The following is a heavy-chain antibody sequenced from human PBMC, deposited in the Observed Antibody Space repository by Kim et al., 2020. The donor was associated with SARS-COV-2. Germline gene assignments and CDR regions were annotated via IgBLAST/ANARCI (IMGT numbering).Heavy chain of an antibody. CDR1: GGTFSSYA. D-gene: IGHD2-15*01. J-gene: IGHJ4*01. CDR3: ARAAEIVVVVAAISQAFDY. CDR2: IIPIFGTA. V-gene: IGHV1-69*13. Sequence: SVKVSCKASGGTFSSYAISWVRQAPGQGLEWMGGIIPIFGTANYAQKFQGRVTITADESTSTAYMELSSLRSEDTAVYYCARAAEIVVVVAAISQAFDYWGQEPWSPSPQ.